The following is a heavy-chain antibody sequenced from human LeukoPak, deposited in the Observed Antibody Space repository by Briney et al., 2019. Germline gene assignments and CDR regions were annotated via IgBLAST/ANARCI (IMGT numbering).Heavy chain of an antibody. CDR2: ISYDGNHI. CDR1: GFTFQTYT. V-gene: IGHV3-30-3*01. CDR3: ARDRVQIWYYVGTFDI. D-gene: IGHD3-10*02. J-gene: IGHJ4*02. Sequence: QSGGSLRLSCAASGFTFQTYTMHWVRQSPGNGLEWVAVISYDGNHIDYAASVQGRFTISRDITKNTLYLEMRGLRDEDTAVYYCARDRVQIWYYVGTFDIWGQGALVTVSS.